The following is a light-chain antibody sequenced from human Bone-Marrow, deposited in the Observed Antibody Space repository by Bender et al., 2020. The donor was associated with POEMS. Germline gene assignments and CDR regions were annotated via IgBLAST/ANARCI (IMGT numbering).Light chain of an antibody. CDR3: QSYDTSLSGSL. J-gene: IGLJ3*02. CDR2: EGS. CDR1: SSDVGSYNL. V-gene: IGLV2-23*01. Sequence: QSALTQPASVSGSPGQSITISCTGTSSDVGSYNLVSWYQQHPGKAPKLMIYEGSKRPSGVSNRFSGSKSGNTASLTISGLQAEDEADYYCQSYDTSLSGSLFGGGTKLTVL.